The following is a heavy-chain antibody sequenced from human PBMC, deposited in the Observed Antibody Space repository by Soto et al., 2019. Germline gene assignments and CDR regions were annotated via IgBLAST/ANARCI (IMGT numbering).Heavy chain of an antibody. J-gene: IGHJ6*02. CDR2: ISAYNGNT. CDR3: ARESLRDYSDSSQGTPYYYYGMDV. V-gene: IGHV1-18*04. Sequence: GASVKVSCKASGDKFSSYTISWVRQAPGQGLEWMGWISAYNGNTNYAQKLQGRVTMTTDTSTSTAYMELRSLRSDDTAVYYCARESLRDYSDSSQGTPYYYYGMDVWGQGTTVTVSS. D-gene: IGHD3-22*01. CDR1: GDKFSSYT.